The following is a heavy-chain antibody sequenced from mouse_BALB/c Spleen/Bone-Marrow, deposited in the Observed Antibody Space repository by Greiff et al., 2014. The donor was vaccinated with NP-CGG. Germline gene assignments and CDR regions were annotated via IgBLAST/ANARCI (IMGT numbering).Heavy chain of an antibody. CDR3: ARYDYGVYFDY. CDR2: IDPANGNT. CDR1: GFNIKDTY. J-gene: IGHJ2*01. D-gene: IGHD2-4*01. V-gene: IGHV14-3*02. Sequence: VQLQQSGAELVKPGASVKLSCTAPGFNIKDTYMHWVKQRPEQGLEWIGRIDPANGNTKYDPKFQGKATITADTSSNTAYLQLSSLTSEDTAAYYCARYDYGVYFDYWGQGTTLTVSS.